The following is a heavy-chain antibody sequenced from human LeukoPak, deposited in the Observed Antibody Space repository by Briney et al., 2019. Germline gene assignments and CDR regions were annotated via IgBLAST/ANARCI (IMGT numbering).Heavy chain of an antibody. Sequence: PSETLSLTCTVSGYSISSTYYGAWIRQPPGKGLEWIATITHSGNTYYTPSLESRLTISLDTSKNHFSLRLSSVTAADTAVYYCARVNAPVATFDYWGVGTLVAVSS. V-gene: IGHV4-38-2*02. J-gene: IGHJ4*02. D-gene: IGHD1-1*01. CDR1: GYSISSTYY. CDR2: ITHSGNT. CDR3: ARVNAPVATFDY.